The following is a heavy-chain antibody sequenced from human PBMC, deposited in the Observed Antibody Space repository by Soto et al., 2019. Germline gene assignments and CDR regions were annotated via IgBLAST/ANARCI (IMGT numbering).Heavy chain of an antibody. Sequence: PSETLSLTCTVSGGSISSGGYYWSWIRQHPGKGLEWIGYIYYSGSTYYNPSLKSRVTISVDTSKNQFSLKLSSVTAADTAVYYCARDYCSSTSCYGMDVWGQGTTVTVSS. CDR2: IYYSGST. D-gene: IGHD2-2*01. V-gene: IGHV4-31*03. CDR1: GGSISSGGYY. CDR3: ARDYCSSTSCYGMDV. J-gene: IGHJ6*02.